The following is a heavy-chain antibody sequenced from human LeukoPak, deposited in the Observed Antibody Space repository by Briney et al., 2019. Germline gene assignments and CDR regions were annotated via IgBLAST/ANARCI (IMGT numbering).Heavy chain of an antibody. J-gene: IGHJ3*02. V-gene: IGHV3-30*03. CDR2: ISYDGSNK. Sequence: GRSLRLSCAASGFTFSSYGMHWVRKAPGKGLEWVAVISYDGSNKYYADSVKGRFTISRDNSKNTLYLQMDNLRAGDTAVYYCARNDYSNYGGAFDIWGQGTMVTVSS. CDR3: ARNDYSNYGGAFDI. D-gene: IGHD4-11*01. CDR1: GFTFSSYG.